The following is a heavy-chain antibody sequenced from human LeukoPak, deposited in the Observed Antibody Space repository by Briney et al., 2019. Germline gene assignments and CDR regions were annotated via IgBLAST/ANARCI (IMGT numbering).Heavy chain of an antibody. J-gene: IGHJ3*02. V-gene: IGHV3-53*01. CDR1: GFTFSSYG. Sequence: GGSLRLSCAASGFTFSSYGMNWVRQAPGKGLEWVSVIYSGGSTYYADSVKGRFTISRDNSKNTLYLQMNSLRAEDTAVYYCARVPGIAAAGAIPNDAFDIWGQGTMVTVSS. D-gene: IGHD6-13*01. CDR3: ARVPGIAAAGAIPNDAFDI. CDR2: IYSGGST.